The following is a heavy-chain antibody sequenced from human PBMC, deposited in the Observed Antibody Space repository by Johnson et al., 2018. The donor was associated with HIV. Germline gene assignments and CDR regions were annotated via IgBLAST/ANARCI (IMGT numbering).Heavy chain of an antibody. V-gene: IGHV3-66*02. Sequence: VQLVESGGGVVQPGRSLRLSCAASGFTFSSYDMQWVRQAPGKGLEWVSVIYRGGSKYYADSVKGRFIISRDNSKNTLYLQMNSLRAEDTAVYYCARERIGYSSSGDAFDIWGQETVVTVSS. CDR3: ARERIGYSSSGDAFDI. CDR1: GFTFSSYD. D-gene: IGHD6-13*01. J-gene: IGHJ3*02. CDR2: IYRGGSK.